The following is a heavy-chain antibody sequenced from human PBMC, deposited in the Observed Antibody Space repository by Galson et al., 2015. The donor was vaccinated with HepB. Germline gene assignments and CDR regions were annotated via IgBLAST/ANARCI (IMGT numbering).Heavy chain of an antibody. Sequence: SLRLSCAASGFTVSSNYMSWVRQAPGKGLEWVSAISGCGGSTYYADSVKGRFTISRDNSKNTLYLQMNSLRAEDTAVYYCAKDYRVKGSSWYGVFDPWGQGTLVTVSS. V-gene: IGHV3-23*01. CDR1: GFTVSSNY. D-gene: IGHD6-13*01. CDR2: ISGCGGST. CDR3: AKDYRVKGSSWYGVFDP. J-gene: IGHJ5*02.